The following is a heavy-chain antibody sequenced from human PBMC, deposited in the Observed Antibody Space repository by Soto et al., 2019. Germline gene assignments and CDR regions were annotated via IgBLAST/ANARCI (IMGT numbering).Heavy chain of an antibody. CDR2: TRDKANSYTT. Sequence: EVQLVESGGGLVQPGGSLRLSCAASGFIFSDHYMDWVRQAPGKGLEWVGRTRDKANSYTTEYAPSVKGRFTISKDDSKNSLFLQMRSLKTEDTAVYYCARVRSSSWGLDAFDIWGQGTMVTVSS. CDR1: GFIFSDHY. V-gene: IGHV3-72*01. CDR3: ARVRSSSWGLDAFDI. J-gene: IGHJ3*02. D-gene: IGHD6-13*01.